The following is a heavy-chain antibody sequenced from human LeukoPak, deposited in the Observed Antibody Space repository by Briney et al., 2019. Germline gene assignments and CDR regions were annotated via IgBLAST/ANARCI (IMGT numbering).Heavy chain of an antibody. J-gene: IGHJ2*01. CDR3: ARVRGPTVTTWYFDL. Sequence: GGSLRLSCGASGFTFSTHGMIWVRQAPGKGLECVSYISPWSDTIYYADSVKGRFTISRDDARNSLYLQMHSLRAGDTAVYYCARVRGPTVTTWYFDLWGRGTLVTVSS. V-gene: IGHV3-48*01. CDR2: ISPWSDTI. D-gene: IGHD4-17*01. CDR1: GFTFSTHG.